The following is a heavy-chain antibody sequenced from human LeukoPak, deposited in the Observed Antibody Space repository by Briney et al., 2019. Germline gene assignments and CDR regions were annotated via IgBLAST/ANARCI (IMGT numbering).Heavy chain of an antibody. V-gene: IGHV4-61*02. D-gene: IGHD3-22*01. Sequence: PSETLSLTCTVSGGSISSGSYYWSWIRQPAGKGLEWIGRIYTSGSTNYNPSLKSRVTISVDTSKNQFSLKLSPVTAADTAVYYCASRHYYDSSFDYWGQGTLVTVSS. J-gene: IGHJ4*02. CDR3: ASRHYYDSSFDY. CDR1: GGSISSGSYY. CDR2: IYTSGST.